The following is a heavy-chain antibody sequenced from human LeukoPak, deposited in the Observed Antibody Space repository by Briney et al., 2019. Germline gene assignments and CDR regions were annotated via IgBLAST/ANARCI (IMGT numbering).Heavy chain of an antibody. Sequence: SETLSLTFTVSGGSITNYYWSWIRQPPGKGLEWIGFSYYNGNTNYNPSLKSRVTISVDMSKNQFSLSLRSVTAADTAVYYCARVYQSVAGPYYYYYMDVWGKGTTVTVSS. D-gene: IGHD6-19*01. J-gene: IGHJ6*03. CDR1: GGSITNYY. CDR2: SYYNGNT. CDR3: ARVYQSVAGPYYYYYMDV. V-gene: IGHV4-59*01.